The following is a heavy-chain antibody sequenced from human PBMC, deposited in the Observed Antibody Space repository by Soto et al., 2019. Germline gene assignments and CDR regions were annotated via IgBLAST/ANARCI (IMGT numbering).Heavy chain of an antibody. J-gene: IGHJ6*02. CDR2: IDPSDSYT. CDR3: ARSGIEQLPGCYGMDV. V-gene: IGHV5-10-1*01. D-gene: IGHD6-6*01. CDR1: GYSFTSYW. Sequence: GESLKISCKGSGYSFTSYWISWVRQMPGKGLEWMGRIDPSDSYTNYSPSLQGHVTISADKSISTAYLQWSSLKASDTDMYYCARSGIEQLPGCYGMDVWGQGTTVTVSS.